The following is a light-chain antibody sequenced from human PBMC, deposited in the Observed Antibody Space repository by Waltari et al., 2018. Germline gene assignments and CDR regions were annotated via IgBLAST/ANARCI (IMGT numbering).Light chain of an antibody. CDR1: QGVGRS. CDR2: GAS. J-gene: IGKJ1*01. Sequence: DIVLTHSPGTLSLSLGARATLSCWASQGVGRSLAWYQQKRGQAPRLLIYGASTRATGIPDRFSGSGSGTDFSLTISRLEPEDFAVYYCQHYVKLPVTFGQGTKVEIK. CDR3: QHYVKLPVT. V-gene: IGKV3-20*01.